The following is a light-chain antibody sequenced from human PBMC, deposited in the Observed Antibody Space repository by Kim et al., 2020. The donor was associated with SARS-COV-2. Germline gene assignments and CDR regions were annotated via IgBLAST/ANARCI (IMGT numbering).Light chain of an antibody. CDR1: QSISTW. J-gene: IGKJ2*01. Sequence: DIQMTQSPSTLSASVGYRVTITCRASQSISTWLAWYQHKPGKAPKLLIYKASTLESGVPSRFSGSGSGTEFTLTISSLQPDDFATYFCQHFNNYPYTFGQGTKLEI. CDR2: KAS. CDR3: QHFNNYPYT. V-gene: IGKV1-5*03.